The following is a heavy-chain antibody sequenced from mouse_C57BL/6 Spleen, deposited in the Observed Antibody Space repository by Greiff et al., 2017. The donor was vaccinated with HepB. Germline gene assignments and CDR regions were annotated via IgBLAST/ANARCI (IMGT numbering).Heavy chain of an antibody. V-gene: IGHV1-4*01. Sequence: QVQLQQSGAELARPGASVKMSCKASGYTFTSYTMHWVKQRPGQGLEWIGYINPSSGYTKYNQKFKDKATLTADKSSSTAYMQLSSLTSADAAVYYCARSRDDYDVGMDYWGQGTSVTVSS. CDR1: GYTFTSYT. J-gene: IGHJ4*01. D-gene: IGHD2-4*01. CDR3: ARSRDDYDVGMDY. CDR2: INPSSGYT.